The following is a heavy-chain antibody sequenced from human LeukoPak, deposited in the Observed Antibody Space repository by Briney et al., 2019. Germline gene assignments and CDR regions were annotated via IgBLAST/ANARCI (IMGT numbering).Heavy chain of an antibody. V-gene: IGHV4-39*07. J-gene: IGHJ6*03. D-gene: IGHD6-13*01. CDR1: GGSISSSSYY. Sequence: SETLSLTCTVSGGSISSSSYYWGWIRQPPGKGLEWNGSIYYSGSTYYNPSLKSRVTISVDTSKNQFSLKLSSVTAADTAVYYCARDGGIAAATYYYYYMDVWGKGTTVTVSS. CDR2: IYYSGST. CDR3: ARDGGIAAATYYYYYMDV.